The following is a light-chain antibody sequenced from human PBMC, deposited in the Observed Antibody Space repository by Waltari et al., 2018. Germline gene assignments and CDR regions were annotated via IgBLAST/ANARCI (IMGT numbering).Light chain of an antibody. CDR1: KGISSY. V-gene: IGKV1-9*01. CDR3: QQLNSYLPIT. Sequence: DIQLTQSPSFLSASVGDRVTITCRASKGISSYLAWYQQKPGKAPKLLIYAASTLQSGVPSRFSGSGSGTEFTLTISSLQPEDFATYYCQQLNSYLPITFGQGTRLEIK. J-gene: IGKJ5*01. CDR2: AAS.